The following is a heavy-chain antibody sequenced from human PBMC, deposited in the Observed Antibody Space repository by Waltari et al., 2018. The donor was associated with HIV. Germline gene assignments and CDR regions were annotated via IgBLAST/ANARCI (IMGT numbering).Heavy chain of an antibody. V-gene: IGHV3-48*04. CDR2: ISSSSSTI. Sequence: ELQLVESGGGLVQPGGSLRLSCAASGFTLRSYSMNWVRQAPGKGLEWVSYISSSSSTIYYADSVKGRFTISRDNAKNSLYLQMNSLRAEDTAVYYCARDDYGMDVWGQGTTVTVSS. J-gene: IGHJ6*02. CDR1: GFTLRSYS. CDR3: ARDDYGMDV.